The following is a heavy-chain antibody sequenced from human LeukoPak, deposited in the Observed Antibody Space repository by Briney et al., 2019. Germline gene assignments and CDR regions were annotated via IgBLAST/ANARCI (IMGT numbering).Heavy chain of an antibody. D-gene: IGHD3-10*01. CDR2: TFYRSKWHN. Sequence: SQTLSLTCAISGDSVSSKSAAWNWIRQSPSRGLEWLGRTFYRSKWHNDYAVSVKSRITINPDTSKNQFSLQLNSVTPEDTAVYYCAKDFIVQSYYGSGSYMYYGMDVWGPGTTVTVSS. V-gene: IGHV6-1*01. CDR1: GDSVSSKSAA. J-gene: IGHJ6*02. CDR3: AKDFIVQSYYGSGSYMYYGMDV.